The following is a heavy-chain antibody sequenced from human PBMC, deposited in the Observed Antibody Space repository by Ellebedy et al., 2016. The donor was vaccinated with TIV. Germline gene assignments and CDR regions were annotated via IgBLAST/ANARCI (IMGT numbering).Heavy chain of an antibody. V-gene: IGHV5-51*01. CDR1: GYSFTSYW. Sequence: ASVKVSCKGSGYSFTSYWIAWVRQMPGKGLEWMGIIYPGDSDTRYSPSFQGQVTISADKSISTAYLQWSSLKASDTAMYYCARHGVVAGFDYWGQGTLVTVSS. CDR2: IYPGDSDT. CDR3: ARHGVVAGFDY. J-gene: IGHJ4*02. D-gene: IGHD2-21*01.